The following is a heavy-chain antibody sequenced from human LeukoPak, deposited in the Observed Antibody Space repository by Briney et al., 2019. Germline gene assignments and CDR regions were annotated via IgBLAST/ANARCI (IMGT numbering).Heavy chain of an antibody. J-gene: IGHJ5*02. CDR2: ISAYNGNT. V-gene: IGHV1-18*01. CDR3: ARDSITMVRGVHKSWFDP. CDR1: GYTFTSYG. D-gene: IGHD3-10*01. Sequence: GASVKVSCKASGYTFTSYGISWVRQAPGQGHEWMGWISAYNGNTNYAQKLQGRVTMTTDTSTSTAYMELRSLRFDDTAVYYCARDSITMVRGVHKSWFDPWGQGTLVTVSS.